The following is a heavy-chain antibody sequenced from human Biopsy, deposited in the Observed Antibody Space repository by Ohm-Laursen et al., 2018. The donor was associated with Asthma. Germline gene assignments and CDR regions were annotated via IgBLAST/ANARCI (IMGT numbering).Heavy chain of an antibody. V-gene: IGHV4-59*01. D-gene: IGHD2-21*01. CDR2: IYYSGTT. Sequence: SETLSLTWTVSGGSISSDYWSWIRQPPGKGLEWIGHIYYSGTTKYHPSLKSRVTISVGTSKNQFSLKLRSVTAADAAVYYCARGIARETGLFDHFDYWGQGTLVTVSS. CDR1: GGSISSDY. CDR3: ARGIARETGLFDHFDY. J-gene: IGHJ4*02.